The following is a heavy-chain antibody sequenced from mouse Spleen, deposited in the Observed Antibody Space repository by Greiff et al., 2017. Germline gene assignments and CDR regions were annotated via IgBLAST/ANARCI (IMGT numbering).Heavy chain of an antibody. Sequence: VKLQESGPELVKPGASVKISCKASGYSFTSYYIHWVKQRPGQGLEWIGWIYPGSGNTKYNEKFKGKATLTADKSSSTAYMQLSSLTSEDSAVYFCARSLYGSSHYFDYWGQGTTLTVSS. J-gene: IGHJ2*01. V-gene: IGHV1-66*01. CDR1: GYSFTSYY. CDR3: ARSLYGSSHYFDY. CDR2: IYPGSGNT. D-gene: IGHD1-1*01.